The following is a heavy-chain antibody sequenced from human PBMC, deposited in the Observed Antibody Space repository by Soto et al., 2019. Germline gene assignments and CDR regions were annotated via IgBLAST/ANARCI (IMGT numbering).Heavy chain of an antibody. CDR3: AKGRGGSGSLTPRVDF. V-gene: IGHV3-23*01. Sequence: EVQLLESGGGLVQPGGSLRLSCAASGFTFNNYAMTWVRQAPGKGLEWVSAISGGGDTTSYADSVKGRFTVSRDGSKNTQYLQRSSLRAEDTDLYYCAKGRGGSGSLTPRVDFWGQGTLVTVSS. J-gene: IGHJ4*02. CDR2: ISGGGDTT. D-gene: IGHD3-10*01. CDR1: GFTFNNYA.